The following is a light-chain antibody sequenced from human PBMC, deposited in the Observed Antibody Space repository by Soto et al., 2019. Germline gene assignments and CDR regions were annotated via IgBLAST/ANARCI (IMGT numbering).Light chain of an antibody. CDR3: SSYAGSNNLV. V-gene: IGLV2-8*01. J-gene: IGLJ2*01. CDR1: SSDIGGYNY. CDR2: EVS. Sequence: QSVLTQPPSASGSPGQSVAISCTGTSSDIGGYNYVSWYQQHPGKAPKLMIFEVSQLPSGVPDRFSGSKSGNTASLTVSGLQAEDEADYYCSSYAGSNNLVFGGGTKLTVL.